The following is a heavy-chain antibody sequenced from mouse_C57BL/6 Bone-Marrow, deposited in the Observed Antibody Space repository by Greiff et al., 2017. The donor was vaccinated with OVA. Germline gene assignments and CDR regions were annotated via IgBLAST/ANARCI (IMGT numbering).Heavy chain of an antibody. CDR2: IYPGDGDT. Sequence: VQLQQSGPELVKPGASVKISCKASGYAFSSSWMNWVKQRPGKGLEWIGRIYPGDGDTNYNGKFKGKATLTADKSSSTAYMQLSSLTSEDSAVYFCASIRGFAYWGQGTLVTVSA. CDR1: GYAFSSSW. V-gene: IGHV1-82*01. CDR3: ASIRGFAY. J-gene: IGHJ3*01.